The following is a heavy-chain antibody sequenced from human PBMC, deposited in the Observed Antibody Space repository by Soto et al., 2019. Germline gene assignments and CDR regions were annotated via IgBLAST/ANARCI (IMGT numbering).Heavy chain of an antibody. CDR3: ARDRNTLYGMDV. J-gene: IGHJ6*02. D-gene: IGHD2-2*02. CDR1: GFTVSSNY. V-gene: IGHV3-66*01. Sequence: GGSLRLSCAASGFTVSSNYMSWVRQAPGKGLEWVSFIYSGSSTYYADSVKGRFTISRDNSKNTLYLQMNSLRAEDTAVYYCARDRNTLYGMDVWGQGTTVNVSS. CDR2: IYSGSST.